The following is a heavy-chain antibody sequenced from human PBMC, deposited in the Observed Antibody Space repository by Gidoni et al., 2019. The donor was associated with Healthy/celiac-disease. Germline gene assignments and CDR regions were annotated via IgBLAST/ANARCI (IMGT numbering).Heavy chain of an antibody. V-gene: IGHV4-39*07. CDR1: GGSISSSSYY. D-gene: IGHD3-9*01. CDR2: IYYSGST. J-gene: IGHJ4*02. Sequence: QLQLQESGPGLVKPSETLSLTCTASGGSISSSSYYWGWIRQPPGKGLEWIGSIYYSGSTYYNPSLKSRVTISVDTSKNQFSLKLSSVTAADTAVYYCARDLRYFDWSIYYFDYWGQGTLVTVSS. CDR3: ARDLRYFDWSIYYFDY.